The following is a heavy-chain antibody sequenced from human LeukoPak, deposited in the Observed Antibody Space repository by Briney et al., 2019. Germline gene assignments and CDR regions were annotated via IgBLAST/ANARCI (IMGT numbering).Heavy chain of an antibody. CDR3: ARDRGAGGWECGTY. D-gene: IGHD1-26*01. J-gene: IGHJ4*02. Sequence: ASVKVSCKASGYTFTGYYMHWVRQAPGQGLEWMGRINPNIGGTNFAQKFQGRVTMTRDTSINTAYMELSRLTPDDTAVYYCARDRGAGGWECGTYWGQGTLVTVSS. CDR1: GYTFTGYY. CDR2: INPNIGGT. V-gene: IGHV1-2*06.